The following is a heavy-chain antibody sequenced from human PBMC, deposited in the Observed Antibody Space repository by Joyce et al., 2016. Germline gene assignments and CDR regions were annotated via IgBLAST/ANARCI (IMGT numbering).Heavy chain of an antibody. CDR3: ARDQSGSYYRWYFDL. J-gene: IGHJ2*01. D-gene: IGHD1-26*01. V-gene: IGHV3-21*01. CDR1: EFSFSSYS. Sequence: EVQLVDSGGGLVKPGGSLRLSCIASEFSFSSYSMNWVRQAPGKGLEWVASVSSGSSYTFDADSLRGRFTISRDNAKDTLYLQMNSLRVEDTAVYYCARDQSGSYYRWYFDLWGRGTLVTVSS. CDR2: VSSGSSYT.